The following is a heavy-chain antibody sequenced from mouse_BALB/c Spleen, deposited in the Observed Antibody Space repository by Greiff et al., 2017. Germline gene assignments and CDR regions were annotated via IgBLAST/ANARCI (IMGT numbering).Heavy chain of an antibody. Sequence: QVQLQQSGAELARPGASVKLSCKASGYTFTSYWMQWVKQRPGQGLEWIGAIYPGDGDTRYTQKFKGKATLTADKSSSTAYMQLSSLASEDSAVYYCARWYWYFDVWGAGTTVTVSS. V-gene: IGHV1-87*01. CDR3: ARWYWYFDV. CDR2: IYPGDGDT. J-gene: IGHJ1*01. CDR1: GYTFTSYW. D-gene: IGHD2-3*01.